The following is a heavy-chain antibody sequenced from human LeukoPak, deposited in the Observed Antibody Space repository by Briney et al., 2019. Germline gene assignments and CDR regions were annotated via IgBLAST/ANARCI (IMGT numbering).Heavy chain of an antibody. J-gene: IGHJ6*02. CDR1: GYTLTELS. V-gene: IGHV1-24*01. Sequence: ASVKVSCKVSGYTLTELSMHWVRQAPGKGLEWMGGFDPEGGETIYAQKFQGRVTMTEDTSTDTAYMELSSLRSEDTAVYYCAAPSGSVYYDARGPNYYYGMEVWAKGP. CDR2: FDPEGGET. D-gene: IGHD3-22*01. CDR3: AAPSGSVYYDARGPNYYYGMEV.